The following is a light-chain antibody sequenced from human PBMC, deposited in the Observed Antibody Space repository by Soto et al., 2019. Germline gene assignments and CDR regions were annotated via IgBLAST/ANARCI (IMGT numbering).Light chain of an antibody. CDR1: QGISSA. V-gene: IGKV1-13*02. J-gene: IGKJ1*01. CDR3: QQFNSYQWT. CDR2: DAS. Sequence: AIQLTQSPSSLSASVGDRVTITCRASQGISSALAWYQQKPGKAPKLLIYDASSLEXGVPXRFXXXXXXXXXXXXXXXXQPEDFATYYCQQFNSYQWTFGQGTKVEIK.